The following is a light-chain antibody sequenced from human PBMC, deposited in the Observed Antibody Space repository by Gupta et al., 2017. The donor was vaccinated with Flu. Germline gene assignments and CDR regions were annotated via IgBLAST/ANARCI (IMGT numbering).Light chain of an antibody. CDR3: RQWSSSPLT. CDR1: QGIRSY. J-gene: IGKJ2*01. CDR2: AAS. V-gene: IGKV1-9*01. Sequence: PSFLSASVGDRVTITCLSSQGIRSYLGWYQQKPGKAPKLLIYAASNAQSAVLSRFSGSGSARTYTLTISSRQAADFASYYCRQWSSSPLTFGQGTKLDI.